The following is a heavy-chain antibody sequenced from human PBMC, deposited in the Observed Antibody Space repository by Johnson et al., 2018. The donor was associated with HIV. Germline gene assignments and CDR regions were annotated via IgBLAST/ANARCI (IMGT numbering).Heavy chain of an antibody. CDR3: ARVSGLTFGAFDI. CDR1: GFTFSSYD. J-gene: IGHJ3*02. Sequence: EVQLVESGGGLVQPGGSLRLSCAASGFTFSSYDMHWVRQATGKGLEWVSAIGTAGDTYYPGSVKGRFTISRENAKNSLYLQMNSLRAGDTAVYYCARVSGLTFGAFDIWGQGTMVTVSS. V-gene: IGHV3-13*01. D-gene: IGHD3-22*01. CDR2: IGTAGDT.